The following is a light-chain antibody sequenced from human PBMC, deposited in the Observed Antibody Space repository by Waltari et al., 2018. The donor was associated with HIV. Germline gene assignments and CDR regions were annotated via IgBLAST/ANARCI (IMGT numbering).Light chain of an antibody. CDR2: RDG. CDR3: VAWDDTLSGPV. Sequence: QSLLTQSPSASGAPGQRVTISCSGSSPNIGSNYVYWYQKLPGTAPKLLIYRDGQRPSGVPDRFSASKSGTSASLDISGLRSEDETDYYCVAWDDTLSGPVFGGGTKLTVL. CDR1: SPNIGSNY. J-gene: IGLJ2*01. V-gene: IGLV1-47*01.